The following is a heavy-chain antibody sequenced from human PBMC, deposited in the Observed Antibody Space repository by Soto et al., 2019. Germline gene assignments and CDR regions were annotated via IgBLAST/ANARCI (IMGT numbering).Heavy chain of an antibody. CDR2: IYSGGST. J-gene: IGHJ4*02. V-gene: IGHV3-53*01. D-gene: IGHD6-13*01. CDR1: GFNVSSNY. Sequence: PGGSLRLSCAASGFNVSSNYMSWVRQAPGKGLEWLSVIYSGGSTYYAESVKGRFTISRDNSKNTLYLQVNSLRAEDTAVYYCAKGDSSWSYFDFWGQGTLVTVSS. CDR3: AKGDSSWSYFDF.